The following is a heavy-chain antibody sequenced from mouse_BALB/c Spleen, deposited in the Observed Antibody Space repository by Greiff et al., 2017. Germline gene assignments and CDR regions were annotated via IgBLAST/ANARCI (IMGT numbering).Heavy chain of an antibody. V-gene: IGHV1S41*01. D-gene: IGHD2-3*01. CDR3: TKADEGFAY. CDR1: GYTFTSYW. J-gene: IGHJ3*01. CDR2: IAPGSGST. Sequence: DLVKPGASVKLSCKASGYTFTSYWINWIKQRPGQGLEWIGRIAPGSGSTYYNEMFKDKATLTVDKSSSTAYMQLSSPTSEDSAVYYCTKADEGFAYWGQGTLVTVSA.